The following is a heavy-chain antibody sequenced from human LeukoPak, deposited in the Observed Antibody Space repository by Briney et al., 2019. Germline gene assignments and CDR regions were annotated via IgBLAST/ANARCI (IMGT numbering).Heavy chain of an antibody. CDR3: AREDYTNWFDP. CDR1: GGSISSGDSY. D-gene: IGHD3-3*01. Sequence: SQTLSLTCTVSGGSISSGDSYWGWIRQPPGKGLEWIGYIYYSGSTYYNPSLKSRVTISVDTSKNQFSLKLSSVTAADTAVYYCAREDYTNWFDPWGQGTLVTVSS. V-gene: IGHV4-30-4*01. J-gene: IGHJ5*02. CDR2: IYYSGST.